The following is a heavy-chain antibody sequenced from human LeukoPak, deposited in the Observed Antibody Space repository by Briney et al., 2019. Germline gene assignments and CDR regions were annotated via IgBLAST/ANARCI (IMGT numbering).Heavy chain of an antibody. D-gene: IGHD3-3*01. CDR3: ARGTYYDFWSGYTTPDY. CDR1: GYTFTSYY. Sequence: ASVKVSCKASGYTFTSYYMHWVRQAPGQGLEWMGIINPSGGSTSYAQKFQGRITMTRDTSTSTVCMELSSLRSEDTAVYYCARGTYYDFWSGYTTPDYWGQGTLVTVSS. V-gene: IGHV1-46*03. J-gene: IGHJ4*02. CDR2: INPSGGST.